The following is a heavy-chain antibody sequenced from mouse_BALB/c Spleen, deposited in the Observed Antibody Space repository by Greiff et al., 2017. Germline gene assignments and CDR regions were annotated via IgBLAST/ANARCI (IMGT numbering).Heavy chain of an antibody. V-gene: IGHV14-4*02. CDR2: IDPENGDT. CDR1: GFNITDYY. CDR3: NAVYGNYGAMDY. Sequence: VQLQQSGAELVRSGASVKLSCTASGFNITDYYMHWVKQRPEQGLEWIGWIDPENGDTEYAPKFQGKATMTAETSSNTAYLQLSSLTSEDTAVYYCNAVYGNYGAMDYWGQGTSVTVSS. D-gene: IGHD2-1*01. J-gene: IGHJ4*01.